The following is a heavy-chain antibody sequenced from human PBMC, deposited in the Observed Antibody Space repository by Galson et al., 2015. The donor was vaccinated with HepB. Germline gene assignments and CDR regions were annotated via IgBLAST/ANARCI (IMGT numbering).Heavy chain of an antibody. CDR3: ARETGRFLEWLPNYFDY. V-gene: IGHV3-7*03. CDR2: IKQDGSEK. CDR1: GFTFSSYW. D-gene: IGHD3-3*01. Sequence: SLRLSCAASGFTFSSYWMSWVRQAPGKGLEWVANIKQDGSEKYYVDSVKGRFTISRDNAKNSLYLQMNSLRAEDTAVYYCARETGRFLEWLPNYFDYWGQGTLVTVSS. J-gene: IGHJ4*02.